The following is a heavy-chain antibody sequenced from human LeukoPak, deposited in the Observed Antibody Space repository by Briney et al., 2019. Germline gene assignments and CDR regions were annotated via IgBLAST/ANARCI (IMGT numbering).Heavy chain of an antibody. CDR3: AREGYYGSGSYYNMWYFDY. J-gene: IGHJ4*02. Sequence: SETLSLTCAVSGGSISSNWWSWVRQPPGKGLEWIGEIYHSGSTNYNPSLKSRVTISLDKSKNQFSLNLSSVTAADTAVYYCAREGYYGSGSYYNMWYFDYWGQGTLVTVSS. CDR2: IYHSGST. CDR1: GGSISSNW. V-gene: IGHV4-4*02. D-gene: IGHD3-10*01.